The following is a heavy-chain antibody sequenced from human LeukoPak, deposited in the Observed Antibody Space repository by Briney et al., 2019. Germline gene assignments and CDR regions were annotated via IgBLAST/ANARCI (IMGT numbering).Heavy chain of an antibody. CDR2: INRSGST. J-gene: IGHJ5*02. CDR1: GGSFSGYY. V-gene: IGHV4-34*01. CDR3: ARGPQQTEQLDNWFDP. Sequence: SETLSLTCAVYGGSFSGYYWSWLRQPPGKGLEWIGEINRSGSTNYNPSLKSRVTISVDTSKNQFSLKLSSVTAADTAVYYCARGPQQTEQLDNWFDPWGQGTLVTVSS. D-gene: IGHD6-6*01.